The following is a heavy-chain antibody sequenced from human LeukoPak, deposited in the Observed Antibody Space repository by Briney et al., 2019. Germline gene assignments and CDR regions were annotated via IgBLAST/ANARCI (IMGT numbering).Heavy chain of an antibody. CDR3: ATSVDTSMGHYYYYYMDV. CDR1: DGSISSSSYY. D-gene: IGHD5-18*01. Sequence: PSETLSLTCTVSDGSISSSSYYWGWIRQPPGKGLEWIGSVYYSGYTYSNPSLKSRVTISVDTSKNQFSLKLYSVTAADTAVYYCATSVDTSMGHYYYYYMDVWGKGSTVTISS. J-gene: IGHJ6*03. CDR2: VYYSGYT. V-gene: IGHV4-39*07.